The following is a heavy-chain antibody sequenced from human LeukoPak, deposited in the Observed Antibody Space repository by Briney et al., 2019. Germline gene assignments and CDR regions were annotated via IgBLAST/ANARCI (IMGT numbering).Heavy chain of an antibody. V-gene: IGHV1-2*02. J-gene: IGHJ3*02. D-gene: IGHD3-22*01. CDR1: GGTFSSYA. CDR3: ARVLRGVSMIVVVDAFDI. CDR2: INPNSGGT. Sequence: ASVKVSCKASGGTFSSYAISCVRQAPGQGLERRGWINPNSGGTNYAQKFQGRVTMTRDTSTSTAYMEISRLRSDDTAVYYCARVLRGVSMIVVVDAFDIWGQGTMVTVSS.